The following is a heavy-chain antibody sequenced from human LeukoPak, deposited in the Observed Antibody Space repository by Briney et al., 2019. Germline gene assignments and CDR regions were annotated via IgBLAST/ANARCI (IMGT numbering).Heavy chain of an antibody. Sequence: PGGSLRLSCEASGFTVTTKYMNWVRQAPGKGLEWVSILYSGDTTYYADSVKGRFTVSGDSSKNTLYLHINSLRAEDTAVYYCARVGDHYHWYLDLWGRGALVTASS. V-gene: IGHV3-53*01. CDR2: LYSGDTT. D-gene: IGHD3-10*01. J-gene: IGHJ2*01. CDR1: GFTVTTKY. CDR3: ARVGDHYHWYLDL.